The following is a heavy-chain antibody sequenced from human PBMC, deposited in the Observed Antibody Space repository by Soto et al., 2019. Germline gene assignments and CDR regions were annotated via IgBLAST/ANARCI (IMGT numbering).Heavy chain of an antibody. V-gene: IGHV3-64*01. CDR2: ISSNGGIT. Sequence: EVQLVESGGGLVQPGGSLRLSCAASGFTFSSYDMHWVRQAPGKGLEYISAISSNGGITYYANSVKGRFTISRDNSKNMMHLQMGSLRAEDMAVYYCVRDTSFDYWGQGTLVTVSS. D-gene: IGHD3-16*01. J-gene: IGHJ4*02. CDR3: VRDTSFDY. CDR1: GFTFSSYD.